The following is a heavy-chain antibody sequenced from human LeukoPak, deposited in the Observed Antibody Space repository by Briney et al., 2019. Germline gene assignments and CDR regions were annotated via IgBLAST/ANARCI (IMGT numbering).Heavy chain of an antibody. J-gene: IGHJ3*02. CDR3: MRPYCGGGHCNKFDAFDM. Sequence: SETLSLTCAVYGGSFSAYYWGWIRQPPGKGLEWIGEIIHSGSTTYNPSLKSRVTISVDTSKNQFSLKLSPVTAADTAVYYCMRPYCGGGHCNKFDAFDMGGQGTMVTVSS. D-gene: IGHD2-21*01. CDR2: IIHSGST. CDR1: GGSFSAYY. V-gene: IGHV4-34*12.